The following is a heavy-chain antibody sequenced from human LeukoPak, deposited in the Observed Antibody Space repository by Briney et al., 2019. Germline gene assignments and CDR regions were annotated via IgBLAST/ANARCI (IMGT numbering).Heavy chain of an antibody. CDR3: ASRDY. CDR1: GFTFSSYA. J-gene: IGHJ4*02. CDR2: ISYDGSNK. V-gene: IGHV3-30-3*01. Sequence: GGSLRLSCAASGFTFSSYAMHWVRQAPGKGLEWVAVISYDGSNKYYADSVKGRFTISRDNSKNTLYLQMNSLRAEDTALYYCASRDYWGQGTLVTVSS.